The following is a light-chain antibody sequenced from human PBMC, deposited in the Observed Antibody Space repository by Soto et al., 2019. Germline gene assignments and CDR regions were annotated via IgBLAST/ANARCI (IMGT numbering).Light chain of an antibody. Sequence: SQRTQFSWPLYASVGDRVTITYRASQSISSWLAWYQQKPGKAPKILIYDASSLESGVPSRFSGSGSGTEFTLTISSLQPDDFATYYCQQYNSYSETFGQGTKVDIK. CDR2: DAS. V-gene: IGKV1-5*01. J-gene: IGKJ1*01. CDR3: QQYNSYSET. CDR1: QSISSW.